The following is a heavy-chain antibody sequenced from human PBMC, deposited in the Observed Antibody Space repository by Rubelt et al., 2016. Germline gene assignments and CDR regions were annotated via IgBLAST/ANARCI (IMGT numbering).Heavy chain of an antibody. CDR3: SRDLMF. J-gene: IGHJ4*02. CDR2: ISCSSSTI. V-gene: IGHV3-48*04. Sequence: GRQAPGEGLEGVSYISCSSSTIYYTESLKCRFTISRDNAKNSLYLQMNSLRAEDTAVYFCSRDLMFGGQGTLVTVSS. D-gene: IGHD2-8*01.